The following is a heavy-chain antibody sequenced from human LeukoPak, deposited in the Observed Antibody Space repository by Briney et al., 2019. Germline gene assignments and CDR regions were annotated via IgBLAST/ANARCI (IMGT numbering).Heavy chain of an antibody. J-gene: IGHJ5*02. CDR3: AKVHRSGRYSPWFEP. CDR2: ISGSGGST. Sequence: GGSLRLSCAASGFTFSSYAMSSVRQAPGKGLEWVSAISGSGGSTYYADSVKGRFTISRDNSKNTLYLQMKSLRAQDTAVYYCAKVHRSGRYSPWFEPWGQGTLVTVSS. CDR1: GFTFSSYA. V-gene: IGHV3-23*01. D-gene: IGHD1-26*01.